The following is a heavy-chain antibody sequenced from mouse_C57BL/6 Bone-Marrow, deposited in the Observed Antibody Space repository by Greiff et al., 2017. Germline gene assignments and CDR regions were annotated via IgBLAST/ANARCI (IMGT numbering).Heavy chain of an antibody. D-gene: IGHD1-1*01. CDR3: AREDYGSSYDFDY. CDR2: ISYDGSN. J-gene: IGHJ2*01. V-gene: IGHV3-6*01. CDR1: GYSITSGYY. Sequence: DVQLQESGPGLVKPSQSLSLTCSVTGYSITSGYYWNWIRQFPGNKLEWMGYISYDGSNNYNPSLKNRISITRDTSKNPFFLKLNSVTTEDTATYYCAREDYGSSYDFDYWGQGTTLTVS.